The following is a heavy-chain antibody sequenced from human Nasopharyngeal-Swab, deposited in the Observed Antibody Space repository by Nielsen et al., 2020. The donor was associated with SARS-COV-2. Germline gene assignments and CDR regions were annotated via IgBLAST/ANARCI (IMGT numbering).Heavy chain of an antibody. CDR3: ARDGFGEFDYYYYGMDV. D-gene: IGHD3-10*01. J-gene: IGHJ6*02. CDR2: ISSSSSTI. CDR1: GFTFSSYS. Sequence: GESLKISCAASGFTFSSYSMNWVRQAPGKGLEWVSYISSSSSTIYYADSVKGRFTISRDNAKNSLYLQMNSLRAEDTAVYYCARDGFGEFDYYYYGMDVWGQGTTVTVSS. V-gene: IGHV3-48*01.